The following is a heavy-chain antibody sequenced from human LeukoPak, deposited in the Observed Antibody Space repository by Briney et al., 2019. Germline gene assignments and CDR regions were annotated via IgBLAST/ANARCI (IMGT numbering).Heavy chain of an antibody. V-gene: IGHV4-59*08. CDR1: GGSMNSYY. D-gene: IGHD3-9*01. Sequence: PSETLSLTCSVSGGSMNSYYWSWIRQSPGKGLEWIGYIHYSGSTNYNPSLKSRVTISVDTSKNQFSLKLSSVTAADTAVYYCARHVWLQPFDYWGQGTLVTVSS. CDR2: IHYSGST. CDR3: ARHVWLQPFDY. J-gene: IGHJ4*02.